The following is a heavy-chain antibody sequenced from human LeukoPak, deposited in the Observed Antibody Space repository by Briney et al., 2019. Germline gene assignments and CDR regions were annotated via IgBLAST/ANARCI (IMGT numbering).Heavy chain of an antibody. CDR3: ARRLTTSQDLDY. Sequence: ASATVSCTASGYTFTVHYMYWVRQAPGQGLGWMGWINPNSGDTNYAQKFQGRVTMTRDTSISTAYMDLNRLTSDDTAVYYCARRLTTSQDLDYWGQGTLVTVSS. CDR1: GYTFTVHY. V-gene: IGHV1-2*02. J-gene: IGHJ4*02. D-gene: IGHD2-2*01. CDR2: INPNSGDT.